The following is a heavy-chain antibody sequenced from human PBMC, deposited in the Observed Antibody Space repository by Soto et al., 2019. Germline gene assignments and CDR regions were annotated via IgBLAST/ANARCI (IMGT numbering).Heavy chain of an antibody. D-gene: IGHD6-13*01. V-gene: IGHV3-7*05. CDR3: ARDVSPGSSSLYLDAFDI. CDR2: INRDGSKK. CDR1: GFTLSANW. J-gene: IGHJ3*02. Sequence: EVQLEESGGDLVQPGGSLRISCAASGFTLSANWMTWVRQAPGKGLEWVANINRDGSKKSYLDSVRGRFTTSRDNVGNALDLQMDSLRADDTALYYCARDVSPGSSSLYLDAFDIWGQGTMVTVSS.